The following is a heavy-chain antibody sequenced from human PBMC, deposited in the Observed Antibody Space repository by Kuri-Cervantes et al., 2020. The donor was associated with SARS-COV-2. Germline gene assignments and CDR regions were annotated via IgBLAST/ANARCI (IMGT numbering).Heavy chain of an antibody. CDR1: GGSITSNYN. CDR3: ARHMYKSNPGDAFDI. D-gene: IGHD1-20*01. CDR2: ISYSGHT. J-gene: IGHJ3*02. V-gene: IGHV4-39*01. Sequence: SQTLSPTCPLSGGSITSNYNWGWIRQPPGKGLGWIGTISYSGHTYYNPSLKSRVAMFIDTSKNQFSLKLYSLTAADTSVYYCARHMYKSNPGDAFDISGRGTLVTVSS.